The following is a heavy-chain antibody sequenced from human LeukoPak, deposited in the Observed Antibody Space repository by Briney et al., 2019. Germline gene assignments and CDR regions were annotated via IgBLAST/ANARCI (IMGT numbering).Heavy chain of an antibody. D-gene: IGHD2-2*01. J-gene: IGHJ6*03. CDR2: INPNSGGT. Sequence: ASVTVSCKASGYTFTGYYMHWVRQAPGQGLEWMGWINPNSGGTNYAQKFQGRVTITRDTSISTAYMELSRLRSDDTAVYYCARERSADIVVVPAAKGSYYYYMDVWGKGTTVTVSS. CDR1: GYTFTGYY. V-gene: IGHV1-2*02. CDR3: ARERSADIVVVPAAKGSYYYYMDV.